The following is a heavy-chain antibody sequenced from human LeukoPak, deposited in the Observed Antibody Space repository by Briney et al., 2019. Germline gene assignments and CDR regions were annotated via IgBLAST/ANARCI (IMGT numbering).Heavy chain of an antibody. CDR1: GFTFSSYG. V-gene: IGHV3-30*19. CDR3: TRRGGGYEFDY. D-gene: IGHD5-12*01. CDR2: ISFDGSTK. Sequence: GGSLRLSCAASGFTFSSYGMHWVRQAPGKGLEWVAVISFDGSTKYYADSVKGRFTISRDNTKNTLYLQMNGLRTEDTAMYYCTRRGGGYEFDYWGQGTLVTVPS. J-gene: IGHJ4*02.